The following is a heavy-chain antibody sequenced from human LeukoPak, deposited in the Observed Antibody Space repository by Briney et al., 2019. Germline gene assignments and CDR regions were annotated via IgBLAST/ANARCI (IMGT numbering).Heavy chain of an antibody. CDR1: GFTFSSYA. Sequence: GGSLRLSCAASGFTFSSYAMSWVRQAPGKGLEWVSAISTSGVTYYADSVRGRFTISRDNSKNTLYLQMNSLRAEDTAVYYCAKDSRDYYDSSAYYSGAFDIWGQGTMVTVSS. D-gene: IGHD3-22*01. J-gene: IGHJ3*02. V-gene: IGHV3-23*01. CDR3: AKDSRDYYDSSAYYSGAFDI. CDR2: ISTSGVT.